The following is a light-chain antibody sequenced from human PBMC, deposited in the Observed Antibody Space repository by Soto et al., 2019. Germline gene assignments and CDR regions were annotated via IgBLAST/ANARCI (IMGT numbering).Light chain of an antibody. CDR2: DAS. J-gene: IGKJ5*01. Sequence: EKVMTQSPATLSVSLGERATLSCRASQSVSSYLAWYQQKPGQAPRLLIYDASNRATGIPARFSGSGSGTDFTLTISSLQSEDFAVYYCQQYNNWPITFGQGTRLEI. CDR1: QSVSSY. V-gene: IGKV3D-15*01. CDR3: QQYNNWPIT.